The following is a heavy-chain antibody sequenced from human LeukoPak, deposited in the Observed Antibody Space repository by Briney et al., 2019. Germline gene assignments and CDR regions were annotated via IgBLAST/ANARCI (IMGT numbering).Heavy chain of an antibody. CDR2: IYHSGST. Sequence: SETLSLTCAVSGGSISSSNWWSWVRQPPGKGLEWIGEIYHSGSTNYNPSLKSRVTISVDTSKNQFSLKLSSVTAADTAVYYCARQSSNDILTGYYRYYFDYWGQGTLVTVSS. D-gene: IGHD3-9*01. CDR1: GGSISSSNW. J-gene: IGHJ4*02. V-gene: IGHV4-4*02. CDR3: ARQSSNDILTGYYRYYFDY.